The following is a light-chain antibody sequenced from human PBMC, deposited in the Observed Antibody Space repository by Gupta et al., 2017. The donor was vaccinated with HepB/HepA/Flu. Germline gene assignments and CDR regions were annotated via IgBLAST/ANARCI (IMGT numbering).Light chain of an antibody. CDR3: QTWDNYNVI. Sequence: SYALSQPPSVSVSPGQTASITCSGEKLGDRFAYWYQQRPGQSPVLVIYQDTKRPSGIPERFSGSNSGNTATLTITETQAMDEAAYYCQTWDNYNVIFGGGTKLTVL. V-gene: IGLV3-1*01. CDR2: QDT. CDR1: KLGDRF. J-gene: IGLJ2*01.